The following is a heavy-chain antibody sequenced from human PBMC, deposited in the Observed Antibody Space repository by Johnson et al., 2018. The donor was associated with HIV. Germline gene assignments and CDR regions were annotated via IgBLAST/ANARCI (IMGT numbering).Heavy chain of an antibody. V-gene: IGHV3-15*01. CDR2: IKRKTDGGTT. D-gene: IGHD3-22*01. Sequence: VQLVESGGGVVQPGRSLRLSCAASGFTFSSYAMHWVRQAPGKGLEWVGRIKRKTDGGTTDYAAPVKGRFSISRDDSKNTVYLQMNSLKTEDTAVYFCTIDPIFLGYWYHSSPWGQGTMVTVSS. CDR1: GFTFSSYA. CDR3: TIDPIFLGYWYHSSP. J-gene: IGHJ3*01.